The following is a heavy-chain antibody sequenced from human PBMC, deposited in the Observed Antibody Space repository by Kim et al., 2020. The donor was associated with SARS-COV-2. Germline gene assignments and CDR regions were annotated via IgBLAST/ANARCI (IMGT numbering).Heavy chain of an antibody. V-gene: IGHV4-34*01. J-gene: IGHJ4*02. D-gene: IGHD1-26*01. CDR3: ARGSGFIVWELLRPFDY. CDR1: GGSFSDYY. Sequence: SETLSLTCAVYGGSFSDYYWSWIRQPPGKGLEWIGEINHSGSTNYNPSLKSRVTISVDTSKNQFSLKLSSVTAADTAVYYCARGSGFIVWELLRPFDYWGQGTLVTVSS. CDR2: INHSGST.